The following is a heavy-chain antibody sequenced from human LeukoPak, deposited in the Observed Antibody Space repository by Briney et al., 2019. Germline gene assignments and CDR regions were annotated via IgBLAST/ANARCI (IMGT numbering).Heavy chain of an antibody. CDR2: IYYSGST. D-gene: IGHD2-21*02. CDR1: GGSISSGGYY. Sequence: PSETLSLTCTVSGGSISSGGYYWSWIRQHPGKGLEWIGYIYYSGSTYYNPSLKSRVTISVDTSKNQFSLKLSSVTAADTAVYYCALIARGDLIRRGHYAFDIWGQGTMVTVSS. J-gene: IGHJ3*02. CDR3: ALIARGDLIRRGHYAFDI. V-gene: IGHV4-31*03.